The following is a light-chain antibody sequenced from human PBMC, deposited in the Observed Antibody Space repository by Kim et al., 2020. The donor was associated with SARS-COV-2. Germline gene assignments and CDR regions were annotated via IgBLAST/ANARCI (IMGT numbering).Light chain of an antibody. V-gene: IGKV3-15*01. J-gene: IGKJ1*01. Sequence: VSPGERATLSCRASQSVSSNLAWYQQKPGQAPRLLIYGASTRATGIPAGFSGSGSETEFTLTINNLQSEDFAVYYCQQYDNWPQTFGQGTKVDIK. CDR2: GAS. CDR1: QSVSSN. CDR3: QQYDNWPQT.